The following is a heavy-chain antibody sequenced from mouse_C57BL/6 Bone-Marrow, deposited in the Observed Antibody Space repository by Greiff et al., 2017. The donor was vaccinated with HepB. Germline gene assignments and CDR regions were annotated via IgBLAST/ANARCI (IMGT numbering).Heavy chain of an antibody. V-gene: IGHV2-9-1*01. Sequence: VQLQESGPGLVAPSQSLSITCTVSGFSLTSYAISWVRQPPGKGLEWLGEIWTGGGTNYNSALKSRQSISKDNSKSQVFLKMNSLQTDDTARYYCAEYGNPYAMYYWGQGTSVTVSS. CDR3: AEYGNPYAMYY. CDR2: IWTGGGT. D-gene: IGHD2-10*02. J-gene: IGHJ4*01. CDR1: GFSLTSYA.